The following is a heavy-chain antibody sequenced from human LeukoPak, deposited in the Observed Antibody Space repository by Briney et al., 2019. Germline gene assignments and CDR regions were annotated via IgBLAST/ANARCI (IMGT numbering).Heavy chain of an antibody. J-gene: IGHJ4*02. CDR1: GFNFSSYW. Sequence: GGSLRLSCAASGFNFSSYWMHWVRQAPGKGLVWVSRINSDESTTTYADSVRGRFTISRDNSKNTLYLQMNSLRADDTAVYHCAKDGLMRFFDYWGQGTLVTVSS. V-gene: IGHV3-74*01. CDR3: AKDGLMRFFDY. D-gene: IGHD2-8*01. CDR2: INSDESTT.